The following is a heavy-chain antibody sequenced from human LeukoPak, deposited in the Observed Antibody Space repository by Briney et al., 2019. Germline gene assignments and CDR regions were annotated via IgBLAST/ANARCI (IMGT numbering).Heavy chain of an antibody. J-gene: IGHJ4*02. CDR1: GYTFTGYY. Sequence: ASVKVSCKASGYTFTGYYMHWVRQAPGQGLEWMGRINPNSGGTNYAQKFQGRVTMTRDTSISTAYMELSRLRSDDTAVYYCARGSRMRLPWFGEATYYSDYWGQGTLVTVSS. CDR2: INPNSGGT. CDR3: ARGSRMRLPWFGEATYYSDY. V-gene: IGHV1-2*06. D-gene: IGHD3-10*01.